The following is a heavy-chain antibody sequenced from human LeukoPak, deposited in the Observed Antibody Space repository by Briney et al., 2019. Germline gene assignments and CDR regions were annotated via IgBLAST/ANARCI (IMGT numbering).Heavy chain of an antibody. CDR3: ARDKWLTTTHYFDY. D-gene: IGHD4-11*01. CDR2: ISSSSSYI. V-gene: IGHV3-21*01. Sequence: KTGGSLRLSCAASGFTFSSYSMNWVRQAPGKGLEWVSSISSSSSYIYYADSVKGRFTVSRDNAKNSVYLQMNSLRAEDTAVYYCARDKWLTTTHYFDYWGQGTLVTVSS. CDR1: GFTFSSYS. J-gene: IGHJ4*02.